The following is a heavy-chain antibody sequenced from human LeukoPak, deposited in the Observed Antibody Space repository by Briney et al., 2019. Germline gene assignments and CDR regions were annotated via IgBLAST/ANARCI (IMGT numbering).Heavy chain of an antibody. Sequence: GASVKVSCKASGYTFTGYYMHWVGQAPGRGHEWMGWINPNSGGTNYAQKFQGRVTMTRDPSISTAYMELSRLRSDDTAVYYCARAATYYDFWSGYSPHMDVWGKGTTVSVSS. V-gene: IGHV1-2*02. D-gene: IGHD3-3*01. CDR1: GYTFTGYY. J-gene: IGHJ6*03. CDR3: ARAATYYDFWSGYSPHMDV. CDR2: INPNSGGT.